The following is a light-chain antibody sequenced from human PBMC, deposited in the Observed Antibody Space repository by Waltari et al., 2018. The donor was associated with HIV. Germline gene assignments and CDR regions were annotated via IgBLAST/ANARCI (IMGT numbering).Light chain of an antibody. J-gene: IGKJ1*01. Sequence: GTLSLSPGERAALSCRASQSVTSNYLAWYQQKPGRAPRLLISGASNRASGIPDRFSGSGAGTDFTLTISRLEPEDFAVYYCQQYGTSQWTFGRGTKVEI. CDR1: QSVTSNY. V-gene: IGKV3-20*01. CDR3: QQYGTSQWT. CDR2: GAS.